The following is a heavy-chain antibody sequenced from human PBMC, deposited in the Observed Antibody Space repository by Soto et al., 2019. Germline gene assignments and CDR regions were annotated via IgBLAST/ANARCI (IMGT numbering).Heavy chain of an antibody. V-gene: IGHV3-30*18. CDR2: ISYDGSNK. CDR1: GFTFRSYG. J-gene: IGHJ3*02. Sequence: GGAQRVSCAASGFTFRSYGIHWVRQAPAKGLEWVAVISYDGSNKYYEDSVKGRFTISRDNSKNTLYLQMNSLRAEDTGVYYCAKGGVGSTSNAFDIWGQGTMVTVSS. CDR3: AKGGVGSTSNAFDI. D-gene: IGHD1-26*01.